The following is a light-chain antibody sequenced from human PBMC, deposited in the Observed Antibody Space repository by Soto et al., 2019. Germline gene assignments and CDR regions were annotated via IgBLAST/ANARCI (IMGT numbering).Light chain of an antibody. CDR2: DAS. V-gene: IGKV3-11*01. J-gene: IGKJ4*01. Sequence: NVLSQSPATLSLSPGERATLSCSASQRVSSYLAWYQQKPGPAPRLLIYDASNRATAIPASVSGSASGTKFTLTIIPLGLEDFAVYYCQQRSNWVTTGGGTKV. CDR1: QRVSSY. CDR3: QQRSNWVT.